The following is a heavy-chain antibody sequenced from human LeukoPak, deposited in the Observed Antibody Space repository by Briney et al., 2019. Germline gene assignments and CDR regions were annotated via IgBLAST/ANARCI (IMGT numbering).Heavy chain of an antibody. D-gene: IGHD3-3*01. CDR1: GGTFSSYA. Sequence: SVKVSCKASGGTFSSYAISWVRQAPGEGLEWMGGIIPIFGTANYAQKFQGRVTITADESTSTAYMELSSLRSEDTAVYYCARGTYDFWSGYWSYWGQGTLVTVSS. CDR3: ARGTYDFWSGYWSY. CDR2: IIPIFGTA. V-gene: IGHV1-69*13. J-gene: IGHJ4*02.